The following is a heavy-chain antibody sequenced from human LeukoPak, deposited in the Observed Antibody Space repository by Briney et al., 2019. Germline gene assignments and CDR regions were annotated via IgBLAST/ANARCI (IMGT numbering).Heavy chain of an antibody. D-gene: IGHD3-16*01. J-gene: IGHJ6*02. Sequence: GGSLRLSCAASGFTFSSNAMCWVRQAPGKGLEWVASINHNGNVNYYVDSVKGRFTISRDNAKNSLYLQMSNLRAEDTAVYFCARGGGLDVWGQGATVTVSS. CDR3: ARGGGLDV. CDR2: INHNGNVN. CDR1: GFTFSSNA. V-gene: IGHV3-7*03.